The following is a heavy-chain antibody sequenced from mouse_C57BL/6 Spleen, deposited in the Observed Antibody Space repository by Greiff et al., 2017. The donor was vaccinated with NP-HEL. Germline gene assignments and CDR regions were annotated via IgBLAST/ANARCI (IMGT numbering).Heavy chain of an antibody. CDR3: ARRLTVDY. CDR2: IDPSDSYT. V-gene: IGHV1-50*01. CDR1: GYTFTSYW. J-gene: IGHJ2*01. Sequence: QVQLQQPGAELVKPGASVKLSCKASGYTFTSYWMQWVKQRPGQGLEWIGEIDPSDSYTNYNQKFKGKATLTVDTSSSTAYMQLSSLTSEDSAVYYCARRLTVDYWGQGTTLTVSS. D-gene: IGHD4-1*01.